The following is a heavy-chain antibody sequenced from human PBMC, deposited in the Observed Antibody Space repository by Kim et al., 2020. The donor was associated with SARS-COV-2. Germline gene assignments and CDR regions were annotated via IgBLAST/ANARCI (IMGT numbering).Heavy chain of an antibody. D-gene: IGHD6-19*01. V-gene: IGHV3-23*01. CDR2: ISGSASNT. J-gene: IGHJ4*02. CDR3: AKDLGQWLDLVDY. Sequence: GGSLRLSCAASGFTFSSYAMSWVRQAPGKGLEWVSAISGSASNTYYADSVKGRFTISRDNSKNTQYLQMNGLRAEDTAVYYCAKDLGQWLDLVDYWGQGTLVTVSS. CDR1: GFTFSSYA.